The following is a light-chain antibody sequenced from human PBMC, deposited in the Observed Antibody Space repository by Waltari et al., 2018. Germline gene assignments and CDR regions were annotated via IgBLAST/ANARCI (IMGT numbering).Light chain of an antibody. CDR1: QGISSY. J-gene: IGKJ4*01. Sequence: DIQLTQSPSFLSASVGDRVTITCRASQGISSYLAWYQQKPGKVPKLLIYAASTLQSGVPSRFSGSGSVTEFTLTISSLQPXXXATYYCQQLNSYPFFGGGTKVEIK. V-gene: IGKV1-9*01. CDR3: QQLNSYPF. CDR2: AAS.